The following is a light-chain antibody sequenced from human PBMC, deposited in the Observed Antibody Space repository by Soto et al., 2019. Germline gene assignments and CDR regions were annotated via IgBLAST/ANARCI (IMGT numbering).Light chain of an antibody. CDR1: QSISNY. CDR3: QQSYNTPYT. CDR2: AAS. Sequence: DIQMTQSPSSLSASVGDRVTITCRASQSISNYVNWYPQKPGKVPELLIYAASSLQGGVPSRFSGSGSGTGFTLSISSLQTEDFATYFCQQSYNTPYTFGQRTKLESK. V-gene: IGKV1-39*01. J-gene: IGKJ2*01.